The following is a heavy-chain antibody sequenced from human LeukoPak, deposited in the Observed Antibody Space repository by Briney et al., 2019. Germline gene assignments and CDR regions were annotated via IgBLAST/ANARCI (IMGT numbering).Heavy chain of an antibody. CDR2: ISSSSSYI. V-gene: IGHV3-21*01. CDR1: GFTFSSYS. CDR3: ARDPLGYCSSTSCYEIDY. D-gene: IGHD2-2*01. Sequence: GGSLRLSCAASGFTFSSYSMNWVRQAPGKGLEWVSSISSSSSYIYYADSVKGRFTISRDNAKNSLYLQMSSLRAEDTAVYYCARDPLGYCSSTSCYEIDYWGQGTLVTVSS. J-gene: IGHJ4*02.